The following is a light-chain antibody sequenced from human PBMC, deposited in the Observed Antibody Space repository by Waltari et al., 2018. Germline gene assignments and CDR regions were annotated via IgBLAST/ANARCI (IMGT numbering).Light chain of an antibody. Sequence: DIQMTQSPSSLSASLGNRVSITCQASLDINDHLHWYQQKPGKAPKLLIYDASTLRTGVPSRFIGSGSGTDFNFTITSLQPEDIATYYCQHFDNLLLTFGGGTKVEIK. CDR1: LDINDH. CDR3: QHFDNLLLT. V-gene: IGKV1-33*01. CDR2: DAS. J-gene: IGKJ4*01.